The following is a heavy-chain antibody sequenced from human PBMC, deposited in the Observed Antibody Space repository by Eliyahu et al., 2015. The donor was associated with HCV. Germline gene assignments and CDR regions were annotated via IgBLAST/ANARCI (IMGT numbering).Heavy chain of an antibody. Sequence: QVQLVQSGAEVKKPGXSVKVSCEASGYSFTXYGISXVRQAPGQGLEWMGWXSAYXGNTHXAQRLHDRVTMTTDTSTSTAYMELRSLRSDDTAVYYCAGTPFYYDSGTYRPYYYGMDVWGQGTTVTVSS. CDR3: AGTPFYYDSGTYRPYYYGMDV. J-gene: IGHJ6*02. CDR2: XSAYXGNT. D-gene: IGHD3-10*01. CDR1: GYSFTXYG. V-gene: IGHV1-18*01.